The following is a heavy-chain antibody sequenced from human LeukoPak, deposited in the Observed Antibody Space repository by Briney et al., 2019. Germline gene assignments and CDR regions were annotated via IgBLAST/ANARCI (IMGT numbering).Heavy chain of an antibody. CDR3: ARVGPYGDYVDY. D-gene: IGHD4-17*01. CDR2: IYYSGST. J-gene: IGHJ4*02. Sequence: SETLSLTCTGSGGSISSYYWSWIRQPPVKGLEWIGYIYYSGSTNYNPSPKSRVTISVDTSKNQFSLKLSSVTAADTAVYYCARVGPYGDYVDYWGQGTLVTVSS. V-gene: IGHV4-59*01. CDR1: GGSISSYY.